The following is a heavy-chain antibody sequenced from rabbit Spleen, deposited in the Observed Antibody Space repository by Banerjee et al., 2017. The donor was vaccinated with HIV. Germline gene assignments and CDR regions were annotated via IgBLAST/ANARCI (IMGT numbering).Heavy chain of an antibody. Sequence: EQLEESGGGLVKPGASLTLTCTASGFSFSSNAMCWVRQAPGKGLEWIACITGGSSGSTYSASWAKGRFTCSKTSSTTVTLQMTSLTAADTATYFCVRDLGYDDYSEKGFYLHLWGPGTLVTVS. J-gene: IGHJ4*01. CDR1: GFSFSSNA. V-gene: IGHV1S45*01. CDR2: ITGGSSGST. D-gene: IGHD2-1*01. CDR3: VRDLGYDDYSEKGFYLHL.